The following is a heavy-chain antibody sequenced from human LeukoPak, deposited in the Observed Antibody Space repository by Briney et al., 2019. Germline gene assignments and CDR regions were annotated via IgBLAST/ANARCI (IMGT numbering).Heavy chain of an antibody. V-gene: IGHV4-4*07. J-gene: IGHJ5*02. D-gene: IGHD5-12*01. CDR3: ARGLAAAYDYNWFDP. CDR1: GDSIGSNY. Sequence: SETLSLTCTVSGDSIGSNYWSWLRQSAGKGLEWIGRIYASGTTRYNPSLNSRVTMSVDTSKNQFSLKLNSVTAADTAVYFCARGLAAAYDYNWFDPWGQGTLVTVSS. CDR2: IYASGTT.